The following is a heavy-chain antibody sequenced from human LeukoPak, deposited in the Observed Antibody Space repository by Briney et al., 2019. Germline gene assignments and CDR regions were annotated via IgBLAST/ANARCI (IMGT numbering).Heavy chain of an antibody. D-gene: IGHD3-22*01. CDR1: GFTFSNYA. CDR3: ARDTLFTYYYDSSGPFYGMDV. J-gene: IGHJ6*02. CDR2: ISGSGAST. Sequence: PGGSLRLSCAASGFTFSNYAMNWVRQAPGKGLEWVSTISGSGASTYYADSVKGRFTISRDNSKNTLYLQMNSLRAEDTAVYYCARDTLFTYYYDSSGPFYGMDVWGQGTTVTVSS. V-gene: IGHV3-23*01.